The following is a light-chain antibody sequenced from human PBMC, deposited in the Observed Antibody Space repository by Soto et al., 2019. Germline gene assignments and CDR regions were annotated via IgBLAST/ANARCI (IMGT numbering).Light chain of an antibody. CDR2: GAS. J-gene: IGKJ1*01. Sequence: EIVMTQSPATLSVSPGERVTLSCRASQSISSNLAWYQQKPGQAPRLLIYGASTRATGIPARFSGSGSGTDFTLTISRLEPDDCATYYCQQYENYWTFGQGTKVDIK. V-gene: IGKV3-15*01. CDR1: QSISSN. CDR3: QQYENYWT.